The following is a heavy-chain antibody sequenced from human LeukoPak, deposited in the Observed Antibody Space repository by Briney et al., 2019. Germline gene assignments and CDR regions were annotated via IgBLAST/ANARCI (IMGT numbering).Heavy chain of an antibody. CDR1: GFTFDDYG. CDR3: ARGMTTETDY. Sequence: TGGSLRLSCAASGFTFDDYGMSWVRQAPGKGLEWVSGINWNGGSTGYADSVRGRFTISRDNAKNSLYLQMNSLRAEDTALYYCARGMTTETDYWGQGTLVTVSS. CDR2: INWNGGST. V-gene: IGHV3-20*04. J-gene: IGHJ4*02. D-gene: IGHD4-11*01.